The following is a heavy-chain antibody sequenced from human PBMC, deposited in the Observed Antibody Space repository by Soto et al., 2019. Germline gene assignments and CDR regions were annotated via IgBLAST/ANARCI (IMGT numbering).Heavy chain of an antibody. J-gene: IGHJ4*02. CDR3: ARDVRDSSGYYFDY. V-gene: IGHV3-30-3*01. Sequence: GGSLRLSCAASGFTFSSYAMHWVRQAPGKGLEWVAVISYDGSNKYYADSVKGRFTISRDNSKNTLYLQMNSLRAEDTAVYYCARDVRDSSGYYFDYWGQGPLVTVSS. CDR2: ISYDGSNK. D-gene: IGHD3-22*01. CDR1: GFTFSSYA.